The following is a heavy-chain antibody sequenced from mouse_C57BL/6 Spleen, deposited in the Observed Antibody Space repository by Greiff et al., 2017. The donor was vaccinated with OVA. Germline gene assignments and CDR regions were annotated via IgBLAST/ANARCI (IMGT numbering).Heavy chain of an antibody. J-gene: IGHJ4*01. CDR3: ARMVITTRGDYAMDY. D-gene: IGHD1-1*01. CDR2: IWSGGST. Sequence: VKLVESGPGLVQPSQSLSITCTVSGFSLTSYGVHWVRQSPGKGLEWLGVIWSGGSTDYNAAFISRLSISKDNSKSQVFFKMNSLQADDTAIYYCARMVITTRGDYAMDYWGQGTSVTVSS. V-gene: IGHV2-2*01. CDR1: GFSLTSYG.